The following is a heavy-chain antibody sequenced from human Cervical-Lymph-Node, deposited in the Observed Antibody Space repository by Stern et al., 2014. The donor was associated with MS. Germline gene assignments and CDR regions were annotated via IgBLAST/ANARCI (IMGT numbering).Heavy chain of an antibody. CDR3: AHLNQGQAWSMDV. D-gene: IGHD1-1*01. V-gene: IGHV2-5*02. J-gene: IGHJ6*02. CDR2: IYWDDEK. Sequence: QVTLKESGPTLIRPTQTLTLTCTFSGFSLLMSGAGVGWIRQPPGQALEWLALIYWDDEKYYSPSLKSRLTISKDTAKNQVVFTLTGIEPVDTATYYCAHLNQGQAWSMDVWGQGTAVTVSS. CDR1: GFSLLMSGAG.